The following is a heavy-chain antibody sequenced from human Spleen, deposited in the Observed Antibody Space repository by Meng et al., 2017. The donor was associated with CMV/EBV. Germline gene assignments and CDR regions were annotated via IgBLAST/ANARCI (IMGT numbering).Heavy chain of an antibody. D-gene: IGHD4-11*01. Sequence: EVQLVESGGGLVKPGGSLRLSCAASGFTFSNAWMSWVRQAPGKGLEWVGRIKGKTDGGTTDYAAPVKGRFTISRDDSKNTLYLQMNSLKTEDTAVYYCTTAPQYYWGQGTLVTVSS. CDR1: GFTFSNAW. V-gene: IGHV3-15*01. J-gene: IGHJ4*02. CDR2: IKGKTDGGTT. CDR3: TTAPQYY.